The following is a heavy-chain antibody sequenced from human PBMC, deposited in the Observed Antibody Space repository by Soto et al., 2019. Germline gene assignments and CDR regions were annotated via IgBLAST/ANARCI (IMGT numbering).Heavy chain of an antibody. CDR2: IGTNSGAM. CDR3: ARILFSRHGNDAFDV. V-gene: IGHV3-21*01. D-gene: IGHD1-1*01. CDR1: GFSFSTYG. J-gene: IGHJ3*01. Sequence: GGSLRLSCAASGFSFSTYGMTWVRQAPGEGLQWVSSIGTNSGAMFYSASVKGRFAVSRDDAKNSLFLQLNSLKVEDTAVYYCARILFSRHGNDAFDVWGQGTVVTGSS.